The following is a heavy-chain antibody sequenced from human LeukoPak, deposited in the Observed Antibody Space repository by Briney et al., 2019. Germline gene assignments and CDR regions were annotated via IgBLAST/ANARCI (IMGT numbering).Heavy chain of an antibody. CDR3: AREYGNSWYYYYYYGMDV. D-gene: IGHD6-13*01. CDR2: LSAYNGNT. CDR1: GYTFTSYG. V-gene: IGHV1-18*01. J-gene: IGHJ6*02. Sequence: GASVKVSCKASGYTFTSYGISWVRQAPGQGLEWMGWLSAYNGNTNYAQKLQGRVTMTTDTSTSTAYMELRSLRSDDTAVYYCAREYGNSWYYYYYYGMDVWGQGTTVTVSS.